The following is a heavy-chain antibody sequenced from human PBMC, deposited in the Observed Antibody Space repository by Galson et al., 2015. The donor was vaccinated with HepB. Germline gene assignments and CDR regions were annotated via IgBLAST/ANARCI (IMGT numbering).Heavy chain of an antibody. CDR2: INPNSGGT. Sequence: SVKVSCKASGYTFTGYYMHWVRQAPGQGLEWMGRINPNSGGTNYAQKFQGRVTMTRDTSISTAYMELSRLRSDDTAVYYCAVPGDYGGDAFDIWGQGTMVTVSS. V-gene: IGHV1-2*06. J-gene: IGHJ3*02. CDR3: AVPGDYGGDAFDI. CDR1: GYTFTGYY. D-gene: IGHD4-17*01.